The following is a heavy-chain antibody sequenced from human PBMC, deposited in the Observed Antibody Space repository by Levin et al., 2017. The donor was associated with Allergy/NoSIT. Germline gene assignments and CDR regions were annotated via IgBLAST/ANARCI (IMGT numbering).Heavy chain of an antibody. CDR2: ISSSSSTI. CDR3: YCGGEEFRFDI. J-gene: IGHJ3*02. D-gene: IGHD2-21*01. Sequence: GGSLRLSCAASGFTFSSYSMNWVRQAPGKGLEWVSYISSSSSTIYYADSVKGRFTISRDNAKNSLYLQMNSLRAEDTAVYYCYCGGEEFRFDIWGQGTMVTVSS. V-gene: IGHV3-48*01. CDR1: GFTFSSYS.